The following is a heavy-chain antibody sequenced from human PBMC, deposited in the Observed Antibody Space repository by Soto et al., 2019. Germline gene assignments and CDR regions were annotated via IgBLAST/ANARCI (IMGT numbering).Heavy chain of an antibody. V-gene: IGHV3-30-3*01. CDR1: GFTFSTYV. CDR3: ARNTYYYDSSGYPLDY. D-gene: IGHD3-22*01. CDR2: ISFDGSNK. J-gene: IGHJ4*02. Sequence: GGSLRLSCAASGFTFSTYVMHWVRQAPGKGLEWVAVISFDGSNKYYADSVKGRITISRDNSKNTLYLQMNSLRAEDTAVYYCARNTYYYDSSGYPLDYWGQGTLVTVSS.